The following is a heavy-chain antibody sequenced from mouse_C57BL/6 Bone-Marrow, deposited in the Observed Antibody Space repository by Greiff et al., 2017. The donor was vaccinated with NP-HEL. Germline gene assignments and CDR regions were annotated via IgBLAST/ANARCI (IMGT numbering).Heavy chain of an antibody. D-gene: IGHD1-1*01. V-gene: IGHV1-69*01. Sequence: QVQLQQPGAELVMPGASVKLSCKASGYTFTSYWMHWVKQRPGQGLEWIGEIDPSDSYTNYNQKFKGKSTLTVDKSSSTAYMQLSSLTSEDSAVYYCTREAYYYTYFDNWGQGTTLTVTA. CDR3: TREAYYYTYFDN. CDR1: GYTFTSYW. CDR2: IDPSDSYT. J-gene: IGHJ2*01.